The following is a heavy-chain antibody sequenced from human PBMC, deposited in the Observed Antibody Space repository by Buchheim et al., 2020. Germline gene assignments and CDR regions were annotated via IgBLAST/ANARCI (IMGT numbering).Heavy chain of an antibody. CDR3: ARSSSGPLLN. V-gene: IGHV3-30*04. CDR2: ISYDETNK. Sequence: QVQLVDSGGGVVQPGRSLRLSCAASGFTFSNYAMHWVRQAPGKGLEWVALISYDETNKYYTDSVKGRFTISRDNSKNTLYTQINSLKTEDTAVYYCARSSSGPLLNWGQGTL. J-gene: IGHJ4*02. CDR1: GFTFSNYA.